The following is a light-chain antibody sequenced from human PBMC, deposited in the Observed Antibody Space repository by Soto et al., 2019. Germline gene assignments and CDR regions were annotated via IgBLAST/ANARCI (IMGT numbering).Light chain of an antibody. CDR2: EGS. J-gene: IGLJ2*01. CDR1: SIEVGSYNL. CDR3: CSYAGSSTHVV. V-gene: IGLV2-23*01. Sequence: QSALTQPASVSGSPGQSITISCTGTSIEVGSYNLVSWYQQHPGKAPKLMIYEGSKRPSGVSNRFSGSKSGNTASLTISGLQAEDEADYYCCSYAGSSTHVVFGGGTKLTVL.